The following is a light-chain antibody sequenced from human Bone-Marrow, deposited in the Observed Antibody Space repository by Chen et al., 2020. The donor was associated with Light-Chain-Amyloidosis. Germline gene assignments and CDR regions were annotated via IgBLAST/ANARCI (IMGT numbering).Light chain of an antibody. J-gene: IGLJ2*01. Sequence: SYELTQPPSVSVSPGQTARITCSGDDLPTKYAYWYQQKPGQAPVLVIHRDTERPSGISERFSGSREGTTATLPISGVEAEDETDYHRQSAVSSGAYEVIFGGGTKLTV. CDR2: RDT. CDR3: QSAVSSGAYEVI. V-gene: IGLV3-25*03. CDR1: DLPTKY.